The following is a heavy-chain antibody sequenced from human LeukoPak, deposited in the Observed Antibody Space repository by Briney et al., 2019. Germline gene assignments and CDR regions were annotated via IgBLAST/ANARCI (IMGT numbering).Heavy chain of an antibody. D-gene: IGHD3-22*01. J-gene: IGHJ3*02. CDR2: IYYSGST. V-gene: IGHV4-30-4*08. Sequence: SETLSLTCTVSGGSISSGDYYWSWIRQPPGKGLEWIGYIYYSGSTYYNPSLKSRVTISVDTSKNQFSLKLSSVTAADTAVYYCARYYYDSSGYPDAFDIWGQGTMVTVSS. CDR1: GGSISSGDYY. CDR3: ARYYYDSSGYPDAFDI.